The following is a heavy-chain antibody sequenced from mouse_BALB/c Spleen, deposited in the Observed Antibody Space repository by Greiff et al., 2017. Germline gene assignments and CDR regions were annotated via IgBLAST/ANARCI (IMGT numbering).Heavy chain of an antibody. CDR1: GFTFSSFG. V-gene: IGHV5-17*02. D-gene: IGHD4-1*02. Sequence: EVQRVESGGGLVQPGGSRKLSCAASGFTFSSFGMHWVRQAPEKGLEWVAYISSGSSTIYYADTVKGRFTISRDNPKNTLFLQMTSLRSEDTAMYYCAREGQLGPWFAYWGQGTLVTVSA. CDR3: AREGQLGPWFAY. J-gene: IGHJ3*01. CDR2: ISSGSSTI.